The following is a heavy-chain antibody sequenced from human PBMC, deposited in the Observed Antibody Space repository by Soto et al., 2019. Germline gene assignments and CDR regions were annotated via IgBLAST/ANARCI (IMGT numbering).Heavy chain of an antibody. Sequence: EVQLLESGGGLVQPGGSLRLSCAASGFTFSSYAMSWVRQAPGKGLEWVSAISGSGGSTYYADSVKGRFTISRDNSKNTLYLQMNSLRAGDTAVYYCAKSDKGFYYYGIDVWGQGTTVTVSS. CDR1: GFTFSSYA. J-gene: IGHJ6*02. CDR2: ISGSGGST. CDR3: AKSDKGFYYYGIDV. V-gene: IGHV3-23*01. D-gene: IGHD2-15*01.